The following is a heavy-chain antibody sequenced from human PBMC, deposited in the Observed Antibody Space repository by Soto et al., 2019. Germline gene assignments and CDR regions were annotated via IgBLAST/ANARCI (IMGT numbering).Heavy chain of an antibody. V-gene: IGHV3-15*01. CDR1: GFAIINAW. Sequence: PWGTLRLSCAASGFAIINAWFCCSRHSPFKWREWVGRIKSKTDGGTTDYAAPVKGRFTTSRDDSKNTLYLQMNSLKTDDTAVYYCTTDSPGSLIVDPSDYWGQGTLVTVSS. D-gene: IGHD3-22*01. CDR2: IKSKTDGGTT. J-gene: IGHJ4*02. CDR3: TTDSPGSLIVDPSDY.